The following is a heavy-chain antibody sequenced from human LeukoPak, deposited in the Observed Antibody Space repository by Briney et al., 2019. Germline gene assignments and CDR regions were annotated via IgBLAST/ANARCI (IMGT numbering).Heavy chain of an antibody. Sequence: GESLKISCKGSGYSFTSYWIGWVRQMPGKGLEWMGIIYPGDSDTGYSPSFQGQVTISADKSISTAYLQWSSLKASDTAMYYCARGGTYYDILTGYSSYYFDYWGQGTLVTVSS. J-gene: IGHJ4*02. CDR2: IYPGDSDT. CDR1: GYSFTSYW. D-gene: IGHD3-9*01. V-gene: IGHV5-51*01. CDR3: ARGGTYYDILTGYSSYYFDY.